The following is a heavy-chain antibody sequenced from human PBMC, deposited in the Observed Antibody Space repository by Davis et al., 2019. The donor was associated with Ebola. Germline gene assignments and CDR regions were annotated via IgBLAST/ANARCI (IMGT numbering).Heavy chain of an antibody. CDR2: IYSGAGGST. Sequence: GGSLRLSCAASGFPVSSNYMTWVRQAPGKGLEWVSIIYSGAGGSTYYADSVKGRFTISRDNSRNTLFLQMNSLRAEDTAVYYCAGGDFWSGRFDYWGQGTLVTVSS. D-gene: IGHD3-3*01. CDR1: GFPVSSNY. J-gene: IGHJ4*02. CDR3: AGGDFWSGRFDY. V-gene: IGHV3-53*01.